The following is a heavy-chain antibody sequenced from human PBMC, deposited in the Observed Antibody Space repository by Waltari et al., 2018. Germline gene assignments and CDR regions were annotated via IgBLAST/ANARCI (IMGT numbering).Heavy chain of an antibody. Sequence: QLQLQESGPGLVKPSETLSLTCTVSGGSISSSSYYWGWIRQPPGKGLEWIGSIYYSGSTYYNPSLKSRVTISVDTSKNQFSLKLSSVTAADTAVYYCARTGYSGYDSDAFDIWGQGTMVTVSS. D-gene: IGHD5-12*01. V-gene: IGHV4-39*01. CDR1: GGSISSSSYY. CDR3: ARTGYSGYDSDAFDI. CDR2: IYYSGST. J-gene: IGHJ3*02.